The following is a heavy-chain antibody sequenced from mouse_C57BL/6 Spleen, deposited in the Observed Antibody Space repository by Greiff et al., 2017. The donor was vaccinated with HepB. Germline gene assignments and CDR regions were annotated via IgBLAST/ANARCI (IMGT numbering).Heavy chain of an antibody. Sequence: DVMLVESGGDLVKPGGSLKLSCAASGFTFSSYGMSWVRQTPDKRLEWVATISSGGSYTYYPDSVKGRFTISRDNAKNTLYLQMSSLKSEDTAMYYCARQVTAQALYFDYWGQGTTLTVSS. V-gene: IGHV5-6*02. D-gene: IGHD3-2*02. CDR2: ISSGGSYT. J-gene: IGHJ2*01. CDR1: GFTFSSYG. CDR3: ARQVTAQALYFDY.